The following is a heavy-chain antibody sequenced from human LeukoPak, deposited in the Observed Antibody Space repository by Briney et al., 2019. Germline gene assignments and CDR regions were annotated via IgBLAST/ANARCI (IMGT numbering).Heavy chain of an antibody. V-gene: IGHV3-23*01. CDR2: ISGSGGST. Sequence: PGGSLRLSCAASGFTFSSYAMSWVRQVPGKGLEWVSAISGSGGSTYYADSVKGRFTISRDNSKNTLYLQMNSLRAEDTAVYYCAKDRQFFYDGFDYWGQGTLVTVSS. CDR3: AKDRQFFYDGFDY. CDR1: GFTFSSYA. J-gene: IGHJ4*02. D-gene: IGHD5/OR15-5a*01.